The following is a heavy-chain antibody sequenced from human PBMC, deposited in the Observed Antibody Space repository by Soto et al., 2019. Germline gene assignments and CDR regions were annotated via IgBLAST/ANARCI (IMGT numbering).Heavy chain of an antibody. CDR3: ARGSEEESCWDG. CDR1: GYTFTSYD. V-gene: IGHV1-8*01. Sequence: ASVKVSCKASGYTFTSYDINWVRQATGQGLEWMGWMNPNSGNTGYAQKFQGRVTMTRNTCRSTSYNEMSSLTSEDTPVYYCARGSEEESCWDGWGRGTTVTVSS. J-gene: IGHJ6*02. D-gene: IGHD2-15*01. CDR2: MNPNSGNT.